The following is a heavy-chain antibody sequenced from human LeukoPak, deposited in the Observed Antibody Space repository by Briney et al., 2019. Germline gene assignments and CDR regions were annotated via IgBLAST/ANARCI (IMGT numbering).Heavy chain of an antibody. J-gene: IGHJ4*02. V-gene: IGHV4-34*01. Sequence: KPSETLSLTCAVSGGSFSGSFWSWIRQSPAKGLEWIGGINHRGTTYYNPSLMSRVTLSEDASRNQFSLTLYSVTAADTAVYYCARDGSSWSFDYWGQGTLVTVSS. CDR3: ARDGSSWSFDY. D-gene: IGHD6-13*01. CDR1: GGSFSGSF. CDR2: INHRGTT.